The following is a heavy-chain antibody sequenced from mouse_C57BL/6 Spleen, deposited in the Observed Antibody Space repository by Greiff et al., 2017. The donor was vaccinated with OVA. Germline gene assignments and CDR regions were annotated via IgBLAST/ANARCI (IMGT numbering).Heavy chain of an antibody. CDR2: INPYNGGT. D-gene: IGHD5-1*01. CDR3: ARTTYVDYARDY. Sequence: EVQLQQSGPVLVKPGASVKMSCKASGYTFTDYYMNWVKQSHGKSLEWIGVINPYNGGTSYNQKFKGKATLTVDKSSSTAYMELNSLTSEDSAVYYCARTTYVDYARDYWGQGTSVTVSS. CDR1: GYTFTDYY. V-gene: IGHV1-19*01. J-gene: IGHJ4*01.